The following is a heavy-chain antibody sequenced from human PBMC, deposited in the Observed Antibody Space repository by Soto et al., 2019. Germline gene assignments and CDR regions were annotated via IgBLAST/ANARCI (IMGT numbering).Heavy chain of an antibody. Sequence: QVQLVQSGAEVKKPGASVKVSCKASGYTFTSYDINWVRQATGQGLEWMGWMNPNSGNTGYAQKFQGRVTMTRNTSISTAYMELSSLRSEDTAVYYCVRGLGPPEQGCPGTAMVERDYWGQGTLVTVSS. D-gene: IGHD5-18*01. J-gene: IGHJ4*02. CDR2: MNPNSGNT. V-gene: IGHV1-8*01. CDR3: VRGLGPPEQGCPGTAMVERDY. CDR1: GYTFTSYD.